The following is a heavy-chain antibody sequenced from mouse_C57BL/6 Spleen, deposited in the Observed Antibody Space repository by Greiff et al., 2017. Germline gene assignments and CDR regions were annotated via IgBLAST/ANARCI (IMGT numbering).Heavy chain of an antibody. V-gene: IGHV3-6*01. CDR1: GYSITSGYY. CDR3: ARDLEAY. CDR2: ISYDGSN. Sequence: ESGPGLVKPSQSLSLTCSVTGYSITSGYYWNWIRQFPGNKLEWMGYISYDGSNNYNPSLKNRISITRDTSKNQFFLKLNSVTTEDTATYYCARDLEAYWGQGTTLTVSS. J-gene: IGHJ2*01.